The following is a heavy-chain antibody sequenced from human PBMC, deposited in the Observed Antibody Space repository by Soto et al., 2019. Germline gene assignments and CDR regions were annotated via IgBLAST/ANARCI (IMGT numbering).Heavy chain of an antibody. CDR1: GYTFTGYY. J-gene: IGHJ5*02. CDR3: ARASSTSDWFDP. D-gene: IGHD5-12*01. V-gene: IGHV1-2*02. Sequence: ASAKVSCKASGYTFTGYYMHWVRQAPGQGLEWMGWINPNSGGTNYAQKFQGRVTMTRDTSISTAYMELSRLRSDDTAVYYCARASSTSDWFDPWGQGTLVTVSS. CDR2: INPNSGGT.